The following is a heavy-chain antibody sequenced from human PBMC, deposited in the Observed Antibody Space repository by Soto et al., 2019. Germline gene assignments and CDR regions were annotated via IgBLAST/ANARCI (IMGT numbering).Heavy chain of an antibody. Sequence: EVQLVESGGGLVKPGGSLRLSCAASGFTFSTYGMNWVRQAPGKGLEWVSSISSSSSYIYYADSVKGRFTISRDNAKNSLYLQMNSLRADDTAVYYCARPAGYTSSWAFDYWGQGTLVTVSS. CDR2: ISSSSSYI. J-gene: IGHJ4*02. V-gene: IGHV3-21*01. CDR1: GFTFSTYG. D-gene: IGHD6-13*01. CDR3: ARPAGYTSSWAFDY.